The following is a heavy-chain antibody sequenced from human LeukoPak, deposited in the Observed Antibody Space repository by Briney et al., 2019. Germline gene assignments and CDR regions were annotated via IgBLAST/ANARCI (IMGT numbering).Heavy chain of an antibody. Sequence: SETLSLTCTVSGYSISSGYFWGWMRQPPGKGLEWIGSIYQSETAHYNPSLKSRVTISVDTSKNQFSLKLRSVMAADTAVYYCARGWGGYCSGGSCYRTHTFDYWGQGTLVTVSS. D-gene: IGHD2-15*01. CDR2: IYQSETA. CDR1: GYSISSGYF. CDR3: ARGWGGYCSGGSCYRTHTFDY. J-gene: IGHJ4*02. V-gene: IGHV4-38-2*02.